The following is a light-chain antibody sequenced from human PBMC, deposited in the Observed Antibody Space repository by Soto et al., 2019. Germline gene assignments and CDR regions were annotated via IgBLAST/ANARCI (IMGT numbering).Light chain of an antibody. J-gene: IGKJ4*01. V-gene: IGKV3-11*01. Sequence: EIVLTQSPATLSLSPGERATLSCRASQSVSTYLAWYQQKPGQAPRLLIYDASNRATGIPARFSGGGSGTDFTLTISSLEPADFAVYYCQQRSNWPLTFGGGTKVDIK. CDR3: QQRSNWPLT. CDR1: QSVSTY. CDR2: DAS.